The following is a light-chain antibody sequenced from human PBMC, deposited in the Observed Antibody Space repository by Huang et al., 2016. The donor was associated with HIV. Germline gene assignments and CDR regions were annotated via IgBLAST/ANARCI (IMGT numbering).Light chain of an antibody. J-gene: IGKJ1*01. CDR2: KAS. CDR1: QSISNY. V-gene: IGKV1-5*03. Sequence: DIQMTQSPSTLSASVGDRVTITCLARQSISNYLAWYQQKPGKAPKLLIYKASTLESGVPSRFSGSGSGTEFTLTISSLQPDDFATYYCQQYNSYRTFGQGTKVEIK. CDR3: QQYNSYRT.